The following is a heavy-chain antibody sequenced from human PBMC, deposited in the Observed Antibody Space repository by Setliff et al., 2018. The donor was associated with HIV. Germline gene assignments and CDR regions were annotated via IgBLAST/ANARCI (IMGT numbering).Heavy chain of an antibody. CDR1: GGSFSGYY. CDR2: ITHSGST. V-gene: IGHV4-34*01. CDR3: AKGVAGLQYYYYYMDV. Sequence: TLSLTCAVYGGSFSGYYWTWIRQPPGKGLEWIGEITHSGSTNYNPSLETRVTIXVXTSKNQFSLKLSAVTAADTAVYYCAKGVAGLQYYYYYMDVWGKGTTVTVSS. D-gene: IGHD6-19*01. J-gene: IGHJ6*03.